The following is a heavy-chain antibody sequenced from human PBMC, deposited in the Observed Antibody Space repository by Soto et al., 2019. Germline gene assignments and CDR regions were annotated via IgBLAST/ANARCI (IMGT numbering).Heavy chain of an antibody. J-gene: IGHJ6*02. D-gene: IGHD2-21*02. V-gene: IGHV3-23*01. CDR1: GLTFSSYA. Sequence: GGSLRLSCAASGLTFSSYAMSWVRQAPGKGLEWVSAISGSGGSTYYADFVKGRFTISRDNSKNTLYLQMNSLRAEGTAVYYCAKDFQVGTYYYYYGMDVWGQGTTVTVSS. CDR2: ISGSGGST. CDR3: AKDFQVGTYYYYYGMDV.